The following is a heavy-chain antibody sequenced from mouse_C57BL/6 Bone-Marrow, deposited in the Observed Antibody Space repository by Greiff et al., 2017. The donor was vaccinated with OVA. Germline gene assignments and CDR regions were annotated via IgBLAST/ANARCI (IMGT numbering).Heavy chain of an antibody. Sequence: QVQLQQPGAELVKPGASVKVSCKASGYTFTSYWMHWVKQRPGQGLEWIGRIHPSDSDTNYNQKFKGKATLTVDKSSSTAHMELLSLTSEDFAVYYCARGYDAPGDAMDYWGQGTSVTVSS. J-gene: IGHJ4*01. CDR2: IHPSDSDT. CDR1: GYTFTSYW. CDR3: ARGYDAPGDAMDY. D-gene: IGHD2-3*01. V-gene: IGHV1-74*01.